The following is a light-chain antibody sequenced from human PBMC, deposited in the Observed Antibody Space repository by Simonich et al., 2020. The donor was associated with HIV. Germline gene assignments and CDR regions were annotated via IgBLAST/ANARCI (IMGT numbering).Light chain of an antibody. CDR2: KAS. J-gene: IGKJ2*01. V-gene: IGKV1-5*03. CDR1: QSISSW. CDR3: LQYKTYS. Sequence: DIQMTQSPSTLSASVGDRVTITCRARQSISSWLAWSQQKPGKAPKLLIYKASSLETGVPSRFRGSGSGTEFTLTISSLQPDDFATYYCLQYKTYSFGQGTKLDIK.